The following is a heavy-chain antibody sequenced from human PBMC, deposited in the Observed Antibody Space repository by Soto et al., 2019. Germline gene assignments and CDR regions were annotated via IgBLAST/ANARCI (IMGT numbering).Heavy chain of an antibody. CDR3: ARFGRQLVRYYYYYGMDV. CDR1: GYTFTSYY. CDR2: INPSGGST. J-gene: IGHJ6*02. Sequence: ASLKVSCKASGYTFTSYYMHWVRQAPGQGLEWMGIINPSGGSTSYAQKFQGRVTITADESTSTAYMELSSLRSEDTAVYYCARFGRQLVRYYYYYGMDVWGQGTTVTVSS. D-gene: IGHD6-13*01. V-gene: IGHV1-46*01.